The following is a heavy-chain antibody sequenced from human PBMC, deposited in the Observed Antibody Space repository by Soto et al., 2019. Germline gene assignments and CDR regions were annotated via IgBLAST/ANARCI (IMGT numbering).Heavy chain of an antibody. Sequence: ASVKVSCKASGYTFTSDYMHWVRQAPGQGLEGMGIINPSGSSTSYAQKFQGRVTMTRDTTTSTVYMELSSLRSEDTAAYYCGRLVYCCCTSCWSRYYYLIDLWGKGSLVTVSS. J-gene: IGHJ6*03. D-gene: IGHD2-2*01. CDR3: GRLVYCCCTSCWSRYYYLIDL. CDR2: INPSGSST. CDR1: GYTFTSDY. V-gene: IGHV1-46*03.